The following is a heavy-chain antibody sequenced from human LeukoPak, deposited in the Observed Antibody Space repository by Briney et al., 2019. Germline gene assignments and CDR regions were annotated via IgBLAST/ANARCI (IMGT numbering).Heavy chain of an antibody. CDR1: GFTLSSYA. J-gene: IGHJ4*02. CDR3: AKDLLEYSSSSAFFGPRDYFDY. Sequence: GGSLRLSCAASGFTLSSYAMSWVRQAPGKGLEWVSAISGSGGSTYYADSVKGRFTISRDNSKNTLYLQMNSLRAEDTAVYYCAKDLLEYSSSSAFFGPRDYFDYWGQGTLVTVSS. D-gene: IGHD6-6*01. CDR2: ISGSGGST. V-gene: IGHV3-23*01.